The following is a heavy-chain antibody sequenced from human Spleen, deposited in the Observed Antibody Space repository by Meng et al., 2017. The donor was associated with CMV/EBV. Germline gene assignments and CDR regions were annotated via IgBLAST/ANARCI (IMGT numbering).Heavy chain of an antibody. V-gene: IGHV1-2*02. CDR1: GYTFTGYY. Sequence: PSVKVSCKASGYTFTGYYMHWVRQAPGQGLEWMGWINPNSGGTNYAQKFQGRVTMTRDTSISTAYMELSRLRSDDTAVYYCARDPYSSSWYVVGWFDPWGQGTLVTVSS. J-gene: IGHJ5*02. D-gene: IGHD6-13*01. CDR2: INPNSGGT. CDR3: ARDPYSSSWYVVGWFDP.